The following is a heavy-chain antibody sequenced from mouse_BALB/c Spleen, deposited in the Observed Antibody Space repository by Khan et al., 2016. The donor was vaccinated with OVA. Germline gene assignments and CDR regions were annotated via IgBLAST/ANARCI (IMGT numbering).Heavy chain of an antibody. CDR1: GSTFTNFY. CDR3: ARGDYYCTYAMDY. Sequence: QVQLKQSGPELVKPGASVRISCKASGSTFTNFYIHWVKQMPGQGLGWIGWIYPGNVNTKYNENFKGKATLTADKSSSTAYMLLSSLTSEDAAVYFFARGDYYCTYAMDYWGQGTSVIVSS. V-gene: IGHV1S56*01. CDR2: IYPGNVNT. J-gene: IGHJ4*01. D-gene: IGHD1-1*01.